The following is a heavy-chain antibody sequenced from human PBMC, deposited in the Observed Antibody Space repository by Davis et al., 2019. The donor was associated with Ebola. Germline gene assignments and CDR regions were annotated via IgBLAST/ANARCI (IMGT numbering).Heavy chain of an antibody. CDR1: GFTFSSYW. Sequence: GGSLRLSCAASGFTFSSYWMSWVRQAPGKGLEWVANIKQDGSEKYYVDSVKGRFTISRDNAKNTLYLQMNSLRSEDTAVYYCARAFYGSGSYQDEWGQGTLVTVSS. CDR3: ARAFYGSGSYQDE. V-gene: IGHV3-7*03. J-gene: IGHJ4*02. D-gene: IGHD3-10*01. CDR2: IKQDGSEK.